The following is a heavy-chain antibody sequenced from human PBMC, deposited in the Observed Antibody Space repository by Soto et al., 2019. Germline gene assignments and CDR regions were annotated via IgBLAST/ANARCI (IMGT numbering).Heavy chain of an antibody. Sequence: EEQLVESGGGLVKPGGSLRLSCAASGFTFSNAWMSWVRQAPGKGLEWVGRIKTKTDGGPTDYAAPVKDRFTISRDDSKNTLYLQMNSPKTEDTAVYYCATASSGFARYFDLWGRGTLVIVSS. J-gene: IGHJ2*01. CDR1: GFTFSNAW. CDR3: ATASSGFARYFDL. V-gene: IGHV3-15*01. CDR2: IKTKTDGGPT. D-gene: IGHD5-12*01.